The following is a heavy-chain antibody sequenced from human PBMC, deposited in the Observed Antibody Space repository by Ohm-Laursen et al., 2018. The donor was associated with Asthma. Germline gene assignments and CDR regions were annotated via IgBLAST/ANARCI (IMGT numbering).Heavy chain of an antibody. CDR2: ISSSSSYT. D-gene: IGHD2-15*01. CDR1: GFTFSDYY. Sequence: SLRLSCAASGFTFSDYYMSWIRQAPGKGLEWVSYISSSSSYTNYADSVKGRFTISRDNAKNSLYLQMNSLRAEDTAVYYCARGGYCSGGSCVDAFDIWGQGTMVTVSS. CDR3: ARGGYCSGGSCVDAFDI. V-gene: IGHV3-11*06. J-gene: IGHJ3*02.